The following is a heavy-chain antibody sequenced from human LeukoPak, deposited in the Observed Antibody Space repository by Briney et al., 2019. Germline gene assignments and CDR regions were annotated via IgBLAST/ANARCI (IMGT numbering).Heavy chain of an antibody. D-gene: IGHD3-10*01. CDR3: ASHRYYYSSGSFGH. Sequence: ASVKVSCKASGYTFTSYDINWVRQATGQGPEWMGWMNPSSGNTGYAQRFQGRVTMTRDTSISTAYLELSSLRSEDTAVYYCASHRYYYSSGSFGHWGQGTLVTVSS. J-gene: IGHJ4*02. CDR1: GYTFTSYD. V-gene: IGHV1-8*01. CDR2: MNPSSGNT.